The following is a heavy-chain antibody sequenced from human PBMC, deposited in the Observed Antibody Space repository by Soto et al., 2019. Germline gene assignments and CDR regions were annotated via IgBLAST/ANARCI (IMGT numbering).Heavy chain of an antibody. J-gene: IGHJ4*02. Sequence: SETLSLTCTVSGGSISSGGYYWTWIRQPPGTGLEWIGEINHSGSTNYNPSLKSRVTISVDTSKNQFSLKLTSVTAADTAVYYCARDKITGPFDYWGQGTLVTVSS. V-gene: IGHV4-39*07. CDR2: INHSGST. CDR3: ARDKITGPFDY. CDR1: GGSISSGGYY. D-gene: IGHD2-8*02.